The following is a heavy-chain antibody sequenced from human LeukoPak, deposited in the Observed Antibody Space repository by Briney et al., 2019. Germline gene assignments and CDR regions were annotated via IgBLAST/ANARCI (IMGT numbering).Heavy chain of an antibody. Sequence: GGSLRLSCVASGFTFDDFGMSWVRQAPGKGLEWVSGITWNGITRGYADSLKGRFTISRDNAKNSLYLQMTSLRAEDTALYYCVRSITMFQHWGQGTLVTVSS. CDR2: ITWNGITR. D-gene: IGHD3-10*01. J-gene: IGHJ1*01. CDR1: GFTFDDFG. V-gene: IGHV3-20*04. CDR3: VRSITMFQH.